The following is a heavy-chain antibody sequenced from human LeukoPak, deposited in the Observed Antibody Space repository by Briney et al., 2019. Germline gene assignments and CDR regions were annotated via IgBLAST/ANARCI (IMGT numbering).Heavy chain of an antibody. J-gene: IGHJ3*02. CDR3: ARGLGTIFGVVNDAFDI. Sequence: GGSLRLSCAASGFTVSSNYMSWVRQAPGKGLEWVSVIYSGGSTDYADSVKGRFTISRDNSKNTLYLQMNSLRAEDTAVYYCARGLGTIFGVVNDAFDIWGQGTMVTVSS. CDR2: IYSGGST. CDR1: GFTVSSNY. V-gene: IGHV3-66*02. D-gene: IGHD3-3*01.